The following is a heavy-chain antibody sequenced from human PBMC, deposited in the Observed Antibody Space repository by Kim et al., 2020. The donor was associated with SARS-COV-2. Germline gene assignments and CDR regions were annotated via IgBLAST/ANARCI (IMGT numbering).Heavy chain of an antibody. CDR2: IRVYNGNT. CDR3: ARLGIAVAGDYSYYYGMDV. CDR1: GYAFNSYA. D-gene: IGHD6-19*01. J-gene: IGHJ6*02. Sequence: ASVKVSCKASGYAFNSYAISWVRPAPGQRLEWVGLIRVYNGNTKYAQKFQGRVTMTTDTSTGIAYMELRSLRPDDTAMYYCARLGIAVAGDYSYYYGMDVWGQGATVTVSS. V-gene: IGHV1-18*01.